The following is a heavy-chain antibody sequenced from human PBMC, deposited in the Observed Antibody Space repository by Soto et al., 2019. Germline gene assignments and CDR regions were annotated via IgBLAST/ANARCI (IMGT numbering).Heavy chain of an antibody. CDR2: ISYAGSNK. Sequence: QVQLVESGGGGVQPGRALRLSCAASGFPFSSYGMHWVREAPGKGLEWVAVISYAGSNKYYADSVKGRFTISRDNSASTLDLQMNSLRPEDTALYYCVGGQYYFDYRGQGTLVTVSP. CDR1: GFPFSSYG. D-gene: IGHD3-10*01. CDR3: VGGQYYFDY. J-gene: IGHJ4*02. V-gene: IGHV3-30*03.